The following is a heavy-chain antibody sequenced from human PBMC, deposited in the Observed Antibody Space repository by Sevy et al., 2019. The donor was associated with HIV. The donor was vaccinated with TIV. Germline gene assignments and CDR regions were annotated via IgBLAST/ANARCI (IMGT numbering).Heavy chain of an antibody. V-gene: IGHV1-3*04. D-gene: IGHD3-3*01. CDR3: ARGKGGIFGVVTGQFDY. Sequence: ASVKVSCKASGYTFSNNAIHWVRQAPGQRLEWMGWVHTGNGHTKFSEKFQDRVTISRDTSATTVYMDLTSLTSEDTAIYYCARGKGGIFGVVTGQFDYWGQGTLVTVSS. CDR2: VHTGNGHT. CDR1: GYTFSNNA. J-gene: IGHJ4*02.